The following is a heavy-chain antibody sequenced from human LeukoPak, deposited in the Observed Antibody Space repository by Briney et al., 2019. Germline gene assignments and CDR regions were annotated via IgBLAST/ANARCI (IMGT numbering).Heavy chain of an antibody. J-gene: IGHJ3*02. V-gene: IGHV3-21*01. CDR1: GFTFSSYA. Sequence: PGGSLRLSCTASGFTFSSYAMNWVRQAPGKGLEWVSSISSSSSYIYYADSVKGRFTISRDNAKNSLYLQMNSLRAEDTAVYYCARVGGELLSFDIWGQGTMVTVSS. CDR3: ARVGGELLSFDI. CDR2: ISSSSSYI. D-gene: IGHD1-26*01.